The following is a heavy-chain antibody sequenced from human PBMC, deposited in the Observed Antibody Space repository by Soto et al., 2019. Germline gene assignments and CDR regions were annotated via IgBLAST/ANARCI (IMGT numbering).Heavy chain of an antibody. CDR2: IRSKAYGGTT. D-gene: IGHD3-22*01. J-gene: IGHJ4*02. Sequence: LRLSCTASGFTFGDYAMGWFSQAPGKGLECVGFIRSKAYGGTTEYAASVKGRFTISRDDSKSIAYLQMNSLKTEDTAVYYCTGYYDSSGYYFVELFGYWGQGTLVTVSS. CDR3: TGYYDSSGYYFVELFGY. V-gene: IGHV3-49*03. CDR1: GFTFGDYA.